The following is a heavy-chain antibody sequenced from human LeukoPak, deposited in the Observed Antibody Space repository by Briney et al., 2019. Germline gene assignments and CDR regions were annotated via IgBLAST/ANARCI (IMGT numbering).Heavy chain of an antibody. V-gene: IGHV3-30*04. CDR3: VRVQQQLVLKGYWFDP. J-gene: IGHJ5*02. D-gene: IGHD6-13*01. Sequence: GGSLRLSCAASGFTFSSYAMHWVRQAPGKGLEWVAVISYDGSNKYYADSVKGRFTISRDNSKNTLYLQMNSLRAEDTAVYYCVRVQQQLVLKGYWFDPWGQGTLVTVSS. CDR2: ISYDGSNK. CDR1: GFTFSSYA.